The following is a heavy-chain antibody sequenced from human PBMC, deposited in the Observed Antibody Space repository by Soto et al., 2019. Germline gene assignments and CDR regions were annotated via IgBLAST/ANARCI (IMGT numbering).Heavy chain of an antibody. V-gene: IGHV5-51*01. CDR3: AASIFYYGMDV. CDR2: VYPGDSDT. J-gene: IGHJ6*02. Sequence: ASLKISCQGSGYTFTNSWIGLVPQMPGKGLEWMGIVYPGDSDTKYNPSFQGQVTISADKSITTTYLQWSSLKASDTAIYYCAASIFYYGMDVWGQGTTVTVS. CDR1: GYTFTNSW.